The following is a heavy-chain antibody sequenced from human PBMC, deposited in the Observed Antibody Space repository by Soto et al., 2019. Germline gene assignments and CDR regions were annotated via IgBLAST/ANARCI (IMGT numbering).Heavy chain of an antibody. D-gene: IGHD2-2*02. Sequence: ASVKVSCQASGGTFSSYAISLLRQAPGQGLEWMGGIIPIFRTANYAQKFQGRATITADKSTSTAYMELSSLRSEDTAVYYCARVLVPAAITGTPYNWFDPWGQGTLVTVSS. CDR3: ARVLVPAAITGTPYNWFDP. CDR1: GGTFSSYA. V-gene: IGHV1-69*06. CDR2: IIPIFRTA. J-gene: IGHJ5*02.